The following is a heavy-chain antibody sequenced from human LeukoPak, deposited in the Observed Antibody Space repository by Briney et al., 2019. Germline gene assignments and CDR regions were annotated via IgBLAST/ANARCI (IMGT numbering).Heavy chain of an antibody. D-gene: IGHD4-17*01. CDR2: IYIRGST. CDR3: ARSGYGDYVRYYYYMDV. CDR1: GGSISSDSYY. J-gene: IGHJ6*03. Sequence: SETLSLTCTVSGGSISSDSYYWSWIRQPAGKGLEWIGRIYIRGSTNYNPSLKSRVTMSVDTSKNQFSLKLSSVTAADTAVYYCARSGYGDYVRYYYYMDVWGKGTTVTVSS. V-gene: IGHV4-61*02.